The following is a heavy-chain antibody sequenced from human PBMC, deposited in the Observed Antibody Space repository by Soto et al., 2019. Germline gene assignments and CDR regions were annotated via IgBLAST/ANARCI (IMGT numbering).Heavy chain of an antibody. J-gene: IGHJ4*02. D-gene: IGHD3-22*01. CDR2: MYYSGST. CDR1: GGSISSSSYY. V-gene: IGHV4-39*01. Sequence: SETLSLTCTVSGGSISSSSYYWGWIRQPPGKGLEWIGSMYYSGSTYYNPSLKSRVIISGDTSKNQFSLKLSSVTAADTAVYYCARHMNYYDSSGYHLRYFDYWGQGTLVTVSS. CDR3: ARHMNYYDSSGYHLRYFDY.